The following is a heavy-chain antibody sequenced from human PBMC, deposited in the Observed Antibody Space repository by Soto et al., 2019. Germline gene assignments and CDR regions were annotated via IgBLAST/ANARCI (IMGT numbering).Heavy chain of an antibody. V-gene: IGHV4-30-4*01. CDR3: ARGDSSGYLPPY. Sequence: QVQLQESGPGLVKPSQTLSLTCTVSSGSISSGDYYWNWIRQPPGKGLEWIGYIYSSGSTYYNPSLKILPTISRDTSKNQFSLKLSSVTAADTAVYYCARGDSSGYLPPYWGQGTLVTVSS. J-gene: IGHJ4*02. D-gene: IGHD3-22*01. CDR1: SGSISSGDYY. CDR2: IYSSGST.